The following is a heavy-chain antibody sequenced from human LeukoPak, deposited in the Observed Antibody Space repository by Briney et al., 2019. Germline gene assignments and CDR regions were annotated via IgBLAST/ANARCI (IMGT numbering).Heavy chain of an antibody. CDR3: ARAFTSTGYYYVEY. J-gene: IGHJ4*02. CDR2: IWYDGNNK. CDR1: GFTFSSFG. V-gene: IGHV3-33*01. D-gene: IGHD3-22*01. Sequence: GGSLRLSCAASGFTFSSFGMHWVSQAPGKGLEWVAVIWYDGNNKYYADSVKGRFTISRDNSKNTLYLQMNSLRAEDTAVYYCARAFTSTGYYYVEYWGQGTLVTVSS.